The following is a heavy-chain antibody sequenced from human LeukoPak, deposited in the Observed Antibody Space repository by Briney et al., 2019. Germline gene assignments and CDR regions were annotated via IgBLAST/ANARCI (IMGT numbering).Heavy chain of an antibody. CDR2: ISAYNGNT. V-gene: IGHV1-18*01. D-gene: IGHD4-17*01. CDR3: AREGTDYGEYYFDY. J-gene: IGHJ4*02. Sequence: ASVKVSCKASGYTFTSYGISWVRQAPGQGLEWMGWISAYNGNTNYAQKLQGRVAMTTDTSTSTAYMELRSLRSDDTAVYYCAREGTDYGEYYFDYWGQGTLVTVSS. CDR1: GYTFTSYG.